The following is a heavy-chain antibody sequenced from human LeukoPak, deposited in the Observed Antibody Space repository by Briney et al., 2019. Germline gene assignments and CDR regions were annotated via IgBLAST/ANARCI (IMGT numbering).Heavy chain of an antibody. CDR3: AKDMVRGGNNYYYYYMDV. D-gene: IGHD3-10*01. Sequence: GGSLRLSCAASGFTFSSYAMNWVRQAPGKGLEWVSVISGSGVSTYYADSVKGRFTISRDNSKNTLYLQMNSLRAEDTALYYCAKDMVRGGNNYYYYYMDVWGKGTTVTISS. J-gene: IGHJ6*03. CDR1: GFTFSSYA. CDR2: ISGSGVST. V-gene: IGHV3-23*01.